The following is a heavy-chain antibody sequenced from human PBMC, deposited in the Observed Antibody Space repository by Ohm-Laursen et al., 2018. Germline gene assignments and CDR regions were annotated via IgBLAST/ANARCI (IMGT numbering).Heavy chain of an antibody. D-gene: IGHD3-22*01. CDR2: INHSGSA. J-gene: IGHJ4*02. V-gene: IGHV4-34*01. CDR3: ARARNYYDSSGLY. Sequence: TLSLTCAVYGGSFSGYYWSWIRQPPGKGLEWIGEINHSGSANYNPSLKSRVTISVDTSKNQFSLKLSSVTAADTAVYYCARARNYYDSSGLYWGQGTLVTVSS. CDR1: GGSFSGYY.